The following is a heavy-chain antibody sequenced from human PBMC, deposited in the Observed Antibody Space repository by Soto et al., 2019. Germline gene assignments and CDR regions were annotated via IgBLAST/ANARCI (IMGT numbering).Heavy chain of an antibody. Sequence: SETLSLTCSVSGGTIRSPDWWTWVRQPPGKGLEWIGEIFQSGSTNYTPSLESRVTISVDKSKNQFSLTLTSVTAADTAVYFCARGRGRYSSGWSWFDPWGQGILVTVSS. CDR3: ARGRGRYSSGWSWFDP. CDR1: GGTIRSPDW. CDR2: IFQSGST. J-gene: IGHJ5*02. V-gene: IGHV4-4*02. D-gene: IGHD6-19*01.